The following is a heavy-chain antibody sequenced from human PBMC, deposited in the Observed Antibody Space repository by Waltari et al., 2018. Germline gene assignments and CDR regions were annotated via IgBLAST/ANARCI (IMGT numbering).Heavy chain of an antibody. CDR1: GFTFSSNA. V-gene: IGHV3-23*01. CDR2: ISGSGGST. Sequence: EVQLLESGGGLVQPGGSLRLSCAASGFTFSSNAMSWVRQAPGRGLEWVSAISGSGGSTYYADSVKGRFTISRDNSKNTLYLQMNSLRAEDTAVYYCAKGGIVVVVAATGYFDYWGQGTLVTVSS. D-gene: IGHD2-15*01. J-gene: IGHJ4*02. CDR3: AKGGIVVVVAATGYFDY.